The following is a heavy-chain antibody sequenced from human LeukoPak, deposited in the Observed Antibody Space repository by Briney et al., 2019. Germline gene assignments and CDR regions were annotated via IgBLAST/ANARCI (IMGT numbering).Heavy chain of an antibody. V-gene: IGHV3-23*01. CDR3: ARETAGDY. Sequence: GGSLRLSCAASGFTFSSYWMNWARQAPGKGLEWVSLISSSGSSRYYADSVKGRFTISRDNSKNTLYLQVSSLRADDTAVYHCARETAGDYWGQGTLVTVSS. CDR2: ISSSGSSR. CDR1: GFTFSSYW. J-gene: IGHJ4*02. D-gene: IGHD2-21*02.